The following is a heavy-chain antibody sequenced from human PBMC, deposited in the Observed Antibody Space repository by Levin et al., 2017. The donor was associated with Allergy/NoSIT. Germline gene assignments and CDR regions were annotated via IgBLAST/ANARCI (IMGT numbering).Heavy chain of an antibody. Sequence: PGESLKISCAASGFTFSSYAMSWVRQAPGKGLEWVSAISGSGGRTYYADSVRGRFTISRDNPKNMLFLQMNSLRVEDTAVYYCAKSRTIFGYYYYGMDVWGQGTTVTVSS. D-gene: IGHD3-3*01. J-gene: IGHJ6*02. CDR1: GFTFSSYA. V-gene: IGHV3-23*01. CDR2: ISGSGGRT. CDR3: AKSRTIFGYYYYGMDV.